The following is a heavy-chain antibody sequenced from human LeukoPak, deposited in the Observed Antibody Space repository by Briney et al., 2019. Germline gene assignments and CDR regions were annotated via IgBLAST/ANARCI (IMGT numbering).Heavy chain of an antibody. CDR2: IYPGDSDT. Sequence: PGESLKISCKGSGYSFISYWIGWVRQMPGKGLEWMGIIYPGDSDTRYSPSFQGQVTISADKSISTAYLQWSSLKASDTAMYYCARLVGYCSSTSCAGGYFDYWGQGTLVAVSS. CDR3: ARLVGYCSSTSCAGGYFDY. J-gene: IGHJ4*02. D-gene: IGHD2-2*01. CDR1: GYSFISYW. V-gene: IGHV5-51*01.